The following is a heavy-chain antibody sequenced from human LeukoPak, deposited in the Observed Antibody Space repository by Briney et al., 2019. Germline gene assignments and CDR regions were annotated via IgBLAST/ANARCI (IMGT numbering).Heavy chain of an antibody. Sequence: PSETLSLTCTVSGGSISSYYWSWIRQPPGKGLEWIGYIYYSGSTNYNPSLKSRVTISVDTSKNQFSLKLSSVTAADTAVYYCARSNYDILTGYHYNWFDPWGQGTLVTVSS. CDR1: GGSISSYY. D-gene: IGHD3-9*01. CDR2: IYYSGST. J-gene: IGHJ5*02. CDR3: ARSNYDILTGYHYNWFDP. V-gene: IGHV4-59*08.